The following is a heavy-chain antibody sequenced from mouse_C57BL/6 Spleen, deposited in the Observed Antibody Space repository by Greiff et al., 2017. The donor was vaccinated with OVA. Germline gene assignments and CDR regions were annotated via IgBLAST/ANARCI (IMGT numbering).Heavy chain of an antibody. D-gene: IGHD1-1*01. V-gene: IGHV1-64*01. CDR1: GYTFTSYW. Sequence: QVQLQQPGAELVKPGASVKLSCKASGYTFTSYWMHWVKQRPGQGLEWIGMIHPNSGSTNYNEKFKSKATLTVDKSSSTAYMQLSSLTSEDSAVYYCARRGYGSSLAYWGQGTLVTVSA. CDR2: IHPNSGST. CDR3: ARRGYGSSLAY. J-gene: IGHJ3*01.